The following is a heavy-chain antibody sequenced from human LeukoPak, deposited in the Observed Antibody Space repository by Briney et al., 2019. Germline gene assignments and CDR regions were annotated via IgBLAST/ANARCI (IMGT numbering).Heavy chain of an antibody. CDR1: GGSISSYY. D-gene: IGHD3-22*01. CDR3: ARPLSISSYYYDAFDI. V-gene: IGHV4-59*08. Sequence: SETLSLTCTVSGGSISSYYWSWIRQPPGKGLEWIGYIYYSGSTNYNPSLKSRVTISVDTSKNQFSLKLSSVTAADTAVYYCARPLSISSYYYDAFDIWGQGTMVTVSS. J-gene: IGHJ3*02. CDR2: IYYSGST.